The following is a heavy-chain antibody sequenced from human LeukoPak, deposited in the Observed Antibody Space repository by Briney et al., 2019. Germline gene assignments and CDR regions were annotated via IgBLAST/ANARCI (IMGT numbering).Heavy chain of an antibody. D-gene: IGHD3-10*02. CDR3: ARDSVRGVTLTRFDF. CDR1: GFIFSSYE. J-gene: IGHJ4*02. Sequence: PGGSLRLSCAASGFIFSSYEMNWVRQAPGKGLEWVSYISSGGSTIYYADSVKGRFTISRDNAKNSLYLQMNSLRAEDTAIYYCARDSVRGVTLTRFDFWGQGTLVTVSS. CDR2: ISSGGSTI. V-gene: IGHV3-48*03.